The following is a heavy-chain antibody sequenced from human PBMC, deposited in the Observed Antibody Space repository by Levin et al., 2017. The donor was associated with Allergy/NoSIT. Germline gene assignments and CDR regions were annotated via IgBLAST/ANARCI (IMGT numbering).Heavy chain of an antibody. Sequence: EASVKVSCKASGYTFTSYGISWVRQAPGQGLEWMGWISAYNGNTNYAQKLQGRVTMTTDTSTSTAYMELRSLRSDDTAVYYCARTMVQGVIILDNWYFDLWGRGTLVTVSS. V-gene: IGHV1-18*01. D-gene: IGHD3-10*01. J-gene: IGHJ2*01. CDR3: ARTMVQGVIILDNWYFDL. CDR2: ISAYNGNT. CDR1: GYTFTSYG.